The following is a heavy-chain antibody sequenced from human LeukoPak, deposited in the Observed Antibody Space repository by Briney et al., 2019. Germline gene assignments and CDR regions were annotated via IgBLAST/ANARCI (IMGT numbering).Heavy chain of an antibody. D-gene: IGHD3-10*01. J-gene: IGHJ4*02. CDR3: ARDEGIYYGSANKE. V-gene: IGHV1-2*06. CDR2: INPNSGGT. Sequence: ASVEVSCKASGYSFTAYGITWMRQAPGQGLELMGRINPNSGGTNYAQKFQGRVTMTRDTSISTAYMELSRLRSDDTAVYYCARDEGIYYGSANKEWGQGTLVTVSS. CDR1: GYSFTAYG.